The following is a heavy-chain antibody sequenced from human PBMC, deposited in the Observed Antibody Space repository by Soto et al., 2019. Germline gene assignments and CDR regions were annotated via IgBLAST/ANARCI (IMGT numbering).Heavy chain of an antibody. CDR2: IYYSGST. V-gene: IGHV4-31*03. Sequence: QVQLQESGPGLVKPSQTLSLTCTVSGGSISSGGYYWSWIRQHPGKGLEWIGYIYYSGSTYYNPSLKSRVTISVDTSKNQFSLKVSSVTAADTAVYYCAKYYDSSGYKYRAGDYFDYWGQGTLVTVSS. J-gene: IGHJ4*02. D-gene: IGHD3-22*01. CDR1: GGSISSGGYY. CDR3: AKYYDSSGYKYRAGDYFDY.